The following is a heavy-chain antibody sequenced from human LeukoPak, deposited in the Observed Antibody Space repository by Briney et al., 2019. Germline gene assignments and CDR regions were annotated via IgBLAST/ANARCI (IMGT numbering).Heavy chain of an antibody. J-gene: IGHJ3*02. Sequence: GGSLRLSCAASGFTVSSNYMSWVRQAPGKGLEWVSVIYSGGSTYYADSVKGRFTISRDNSKNTLYLQMNGLRAEDTAVYYCARDSGWGAFDIWGQGTMVTVSS. CDR1: GFTVSSNY. CDR2: IYSGGST. V-gene: IGHV3-53*01. CDR3: ARDSGWGAFDI. D-gene: IGHD6-19*01.